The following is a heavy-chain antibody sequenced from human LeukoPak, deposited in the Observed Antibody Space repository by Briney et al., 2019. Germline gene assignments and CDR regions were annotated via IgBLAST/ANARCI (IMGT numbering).Heavy chain of an antibody. V-gene: IGHV4-30-4*08. D-gene: IGHD3-3*01. CDR3: ARVGWAIFEVVIAQYFQH. Sequence: SETLSLTCTVSGGSISSGDYYWSWIRQPPGKGREWIGYIYYSGSTYYNPSLKSRVTISVDTYKNQFSLKLSSVTAADPAVYYCARVGWAIFEVVIAQYFQHWGQGTLVTVSS. J-gene: IGHJ1*01. CDR1: GGSISSGDYY. CDR2: IYYSGST.